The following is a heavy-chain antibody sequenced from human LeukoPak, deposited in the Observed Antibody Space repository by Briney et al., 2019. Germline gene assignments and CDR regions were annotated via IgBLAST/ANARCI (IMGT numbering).Heavy chain of an antibody. CDR1: GGSIDSSTYY. J-gene: IGHJ4*02. D-gene: IGHD3-16*01. V-gene: IGHV4-39*01. Sequence: PSETLSLTCTVSGGSIDSSTYYWGWIRQPPGKGLEWIGSFYNSGSTYRNPSLSSRVTIFADVSKNQFSLKLTSVTAADTAVYYCARRLRPGDYFDYWGQEILVTVSS. CDR3: ARRLRPGDYFDY. CDR2: FYNSGST.